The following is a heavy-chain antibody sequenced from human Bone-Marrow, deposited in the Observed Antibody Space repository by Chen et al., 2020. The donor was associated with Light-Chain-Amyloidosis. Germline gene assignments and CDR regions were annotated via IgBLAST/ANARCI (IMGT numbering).Heavy chain of an antibody. V-gene: IGHV3-23*04. CDR3: TRKGGYFDF. CDR2: VSGSTVST. CDR1: GFNFSSFG. D-gene: IGHD3-10*01. J-gene: IGHJ4*02. Sequence: EVPLVESGGGLVQPGGSLRISCSMSGFNFSSFGMSWVRQAPGKGLEWVSTVSGSTVSTYYAGAVKGRFIISRDNSKSTLYLQMNSLRAGDTAVYFCTRKGGYFDFWGQGSLVTVSS.